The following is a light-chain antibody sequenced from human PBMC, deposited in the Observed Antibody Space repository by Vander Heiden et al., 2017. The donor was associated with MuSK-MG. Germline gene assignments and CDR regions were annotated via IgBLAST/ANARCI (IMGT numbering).Light chain of an antibody. CDR2: DAS. Sequence: IQMTQSTSILPASVGDRVTITCRASQRIDTELAWYQQKPGKAPKLLMYDASSFESPVPSRISATASGTEFTLTIMSLHSDDIATYYCLQDSNYRWTFGQGTQVEI. CDR1: QRIDTE. CDR3: LQDSNYRWT. J-gene: IGKJ1*01. V-gene: IGKV1-5*01.